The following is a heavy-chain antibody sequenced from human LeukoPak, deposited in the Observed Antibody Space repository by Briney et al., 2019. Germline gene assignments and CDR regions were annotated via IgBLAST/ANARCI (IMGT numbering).Heavy chain of an antibody. CDR2: INAGNGNT. CDR1: GYTFTSYA. Sequence: ASVKVSCKASGYTFTSYAMHWVRQAPGQRLEWMGWINAGNGNTKYPQKFQGRVTITRDTSASTAYMELSSLRSEDTAVYYCARYPVAGTSAFDIWGQGTMVTVSS. D-gene: IGHD6-19*01. V-gene: IGHV1-3*01. J-gene: IGHJ3*02. CDR3: ARYPVAGTSAFDI.